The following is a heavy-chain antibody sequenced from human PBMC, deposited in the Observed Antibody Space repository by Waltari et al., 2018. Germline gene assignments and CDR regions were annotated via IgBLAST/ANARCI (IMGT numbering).Heavy chain of an antibody. Sequence: EVQLVQSGAEVKKPGESLKISCKGSGYSFTSYWIGWVRQMPGKGLEWMGIIYPGDSDTRYSPSFQGQVTISADKSISTAYLQRNSLKASDTAMYYCARPPLRHFIYFDYWGQGTLVTVSS. CDR1: GYSFTSYW. D-gene: IGHD4-17*01. J-gene: IGHJ4*02. V-gene: IGHV5-51*01. CDR2: IYPGDSDT. CDR3: ARPPLRHFIYFDY.